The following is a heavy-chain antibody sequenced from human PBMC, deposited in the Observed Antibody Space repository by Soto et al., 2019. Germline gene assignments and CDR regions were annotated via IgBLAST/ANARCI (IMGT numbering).Heavy chain of an antibody. V-gene: IGHV4-34*01. Sequence: SETLSLTCAVYGGSFSGYYWSWIRQPPGKGLEWIGEINHSGSTNYNPSLKSRVTISVDTSKNQFSLKLSSVTAADTAVYYCARSVVRGVIKRGNWFDSWGQGTLVTVSS. CDR2: INHSGST. J-gene: IGHJ5*01. CDR1: GGSFSGYY. D-gene: IGHD3-10*01. CDR3: ARSVVRGVIKRGNWFDS.